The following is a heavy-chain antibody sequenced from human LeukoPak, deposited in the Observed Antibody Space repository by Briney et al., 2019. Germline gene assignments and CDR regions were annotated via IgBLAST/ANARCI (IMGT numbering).Heavy chain of an antibody. CDR3: ARGGSGWADREADS. CDR1: GFTFGSYW. D-gene: IGHD6-19*01. CDR2: IEGDGSST. J-gene: IGHJ4*02. V-gene: IGHV3-74*03. Sequence: TGGSLRLSCVASGFTFGSYWMHWVRQVPGKGLVWVSRIEGDGSSTQYADSVKGRFTISRDNAKNTLYVQMNSLRAEDTAVYYCARGGSGWADREADSWGQGTLVTVSS.